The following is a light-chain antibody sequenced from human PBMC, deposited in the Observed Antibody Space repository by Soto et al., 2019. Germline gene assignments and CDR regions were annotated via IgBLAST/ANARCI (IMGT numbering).Light chain of an antibody. CDR3: GSYTSSSTYV. CDR2: EVS. J-gene: IGLJ1*01. Sequence: QSALTQPASVSGSPGQSITISCTGTSSDVGGSKYVSWYKQHPGKAPKLMIYEVSNRPSGVSNRFSGSKSGNTASLTIAGLQAEDEADYYCGSYTSSSTYVFGTGTKVTVL. V-gene: IGLV2-14*01. CDR1: SSDVGGSKY.